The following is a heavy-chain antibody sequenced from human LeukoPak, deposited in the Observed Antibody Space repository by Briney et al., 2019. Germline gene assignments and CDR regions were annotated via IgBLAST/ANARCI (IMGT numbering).Heavy chain of an antibody. CDR2: IWYDGSNK. Sequence: GGSLRLSCAASGFTFSSYAMHWVRQAPGKGLEWVAVIWYDGSNKYYADSVKGRFTISRDNSKNTLYLQMNSLRAEDTAVYYCARDRGLWDPYYYYGMDVWGQGTTVTVSS. J-gene: IGHJ6*02. D-gene: IGHD5-18*01. V-gene: IGHV3-33*08. CDR1: GFTFSSYA. CDR3: ARDRGLWDPYYYYGMDV.